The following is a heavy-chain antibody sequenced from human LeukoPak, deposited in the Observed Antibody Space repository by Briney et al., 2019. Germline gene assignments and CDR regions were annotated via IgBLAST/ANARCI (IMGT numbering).Heavy chain of an antibody. D-gene: IGHD2-15*01. CDR1: GFTFSSYA. J-gene: IGHJ4*02. V-gene: IGHV3-23*01. CDR3: AKRQCNGGSCFYIDY. CDR2: ISGSGGST. Sequence: GGSLRLSCAASGFTFSSYAMSWVRQAPGKGLEWVSVISGSGGSTYCADSVKGRFTISRDNSKNTLYLQMNSLRAEDSAVYYCAKRQCNGGSCFYIDYWGQGTLVTVSS.